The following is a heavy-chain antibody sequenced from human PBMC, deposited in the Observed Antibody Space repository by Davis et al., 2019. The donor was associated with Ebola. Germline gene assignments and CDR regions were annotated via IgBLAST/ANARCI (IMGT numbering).Heavy chain of an antibody. J-gene: IGHJ6*02. CDR1: GFTFNNFA. Sequence: GESLKISCAASGFTFNNFAISWVRQAPGKGLEWVSGISGRGGRTYYADSVRGRFTISRDNSKNTLYLQIDRLRAEDTAVYYSGKDVYSGSGIYLDYYGLDVWGQGTTVTVSS. CDR2: ISGRGGRT. D-gene: IGHD3-10*01. CDR3: GKDVYSGSGIYLDYYGLDV. V-gene: IGHV3-23*01.